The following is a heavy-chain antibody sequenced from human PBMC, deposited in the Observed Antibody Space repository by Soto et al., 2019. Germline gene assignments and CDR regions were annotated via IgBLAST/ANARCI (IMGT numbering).Heavy chain of an antibody. Sequence: GGSLRLSCAASGFTFSSYAMSWVRQAPGKGLEWVSAISGSGGSTYYADSVKGRFTISRDNSKNTLYLQMNSLRAEDTAVYYCAKSMRGFGELLALDYWGQGTLVTVSS. V-gene: IGHV3-23*01. CDR2: ISGSGGST. CDR1: GFTFSSYA. CDR3: AKSMRGFGELLALDY. J-gene: IGHJ4*02. D-gene: IGHD3-10*01.